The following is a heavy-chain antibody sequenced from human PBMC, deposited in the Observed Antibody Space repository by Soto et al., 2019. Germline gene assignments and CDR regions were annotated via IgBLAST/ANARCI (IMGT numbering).Heavy chain of an antibody. CDR2: IWYDGRDQ. V-gene: IGHV3-33*01. CDR1: GFTFSLYG. CDR3: ARDADRSGHFSDSDY. D-gene: IGHD3-22*01. Sequence: QVQLVESGGGVVQPGRSLRLSCAASGFTFSLYGMHWVRQAPGKGLAWVTGIWYDGRDQYYAESVKGRFTISRDSSKSMLSLQMNGLRVEDTAVYYCARDADRSGHFSDSDYWGQGTLVIASS. J-gene: IGHJ4*02.